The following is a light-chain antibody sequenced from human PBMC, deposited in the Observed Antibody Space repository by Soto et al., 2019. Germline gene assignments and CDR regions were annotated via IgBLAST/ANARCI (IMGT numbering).Light chain of an antibody. CDR1: QSVNRN. CDR2: GAS. V-gene: IGKV3-15*01. CDR3: QHYNNWPPWT. Sequence: EIVMTQSPATLSVSPGERVTLSCRASQSVNRNLAWYQQKPGQAPRLLIFGASTRATGIPARFSGSGSGTEFTLTISSLQSEDFAVCYCQHYNNWPPWTFGQGTKVEIK. J-gene: IGKJ1*01.